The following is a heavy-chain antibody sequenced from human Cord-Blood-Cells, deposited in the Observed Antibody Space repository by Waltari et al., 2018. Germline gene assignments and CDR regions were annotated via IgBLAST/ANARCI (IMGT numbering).Heavy chain of an antibody. V-gene: IGHV3-33*01. J-gene: IGHJ4*02. CDR1: GFTFSSYG. CDR2: IWYDGSNK. Sequence: QVQLVESGGGVVQPGRSLRLSCAASGFTFSSYGMHWVRQAPGKGVEWVAVIWYDGSNKYYADSVKGRFTISRDNSKNTLYLQMNSLRAEDTAVYYCARDATQSLDYWGQGTLVTVSS. CDR3: ARDATQSLDY.